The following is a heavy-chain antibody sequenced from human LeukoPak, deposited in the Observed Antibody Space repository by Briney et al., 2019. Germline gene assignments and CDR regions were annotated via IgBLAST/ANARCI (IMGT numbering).Heavy chain of an antibody. CDR2: INPNSGGT. J-gene: IGHJ1*01. D-gene: IGHD1-26*01. Sequence: ASVKVSCKASGYSFTANYMHWVRQAPGQGLEWMGWINPNSGGTNYAQMLQGRVTFTRDTSVSTVYMELSRLRSDDTAVYYCARGGSYSEYLQHWGQGTLVTVSS. CDR3: ARGGSYSEYLQH. V-gene: IGHV1-2*02. CDR1: GYSFTANY.